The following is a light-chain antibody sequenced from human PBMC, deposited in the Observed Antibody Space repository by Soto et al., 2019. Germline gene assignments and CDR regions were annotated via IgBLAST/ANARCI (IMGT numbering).Light chain of an antibody. J-gene: IGKJ4*01. CDR2: DAS. CDR3: QERSNWPPLT. V-gene: IGKV3-11*01. Sequence: EIGLTQSPATLSLSPGERATLSCRASQSITNYLAWYQHKPGQGPRLLIYDASNRATGIPARFSGSVSGTDFTLTISSLEPEDFAGYHCQERSNWPPLTFGGGTKVEI. CDR1: QSITNY.